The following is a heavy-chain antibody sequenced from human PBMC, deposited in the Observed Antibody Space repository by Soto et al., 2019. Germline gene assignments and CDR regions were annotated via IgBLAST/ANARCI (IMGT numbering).Heavy chain of an antibody. CDR1: GGSVNSGGYS. J-gene: IGHJ5*02. Sequence: SETLSLTCSVSGGSVNSGGYSWSWIRQPPGKGLEWIGFISPSGSPAYNPSLKSRVTISVDRSNNQISLEISSVTAADTAVYYCTRGVLAWGPGTLVTVSS. D-gene: IGHD2-8*01. CDR2: ISPSGSP. CDR3: TRGVLA. V-gene: IGHV4-30-2*01.